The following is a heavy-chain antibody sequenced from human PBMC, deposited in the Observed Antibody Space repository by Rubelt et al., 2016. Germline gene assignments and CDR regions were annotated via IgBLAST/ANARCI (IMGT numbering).Heavy chain of an antibody. V-gene: IGHV1-46*01. CDR2: INPSGGST. Sequence: QGLEWMGIINPSGGSTSYAQKFQGRVTMTRDTSTSTVYMELSSLRSEDTAVYYCARDRSSTSLDVWGQGTTVTVSS. D-gene: IGHD2-2*01. CDR3: ARDRSSTSLDV. J-gene: IGHJ6*02.